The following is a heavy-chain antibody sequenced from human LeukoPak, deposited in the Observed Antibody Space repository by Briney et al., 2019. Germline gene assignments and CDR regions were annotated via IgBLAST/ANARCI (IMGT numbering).Heavy chain of an antibody. D-gene: IGHD1-26*01. CDR2: MSSSGDTI. J-gene: IGHJ4*02. CDR3: ARAIIRATTQTTYYFDY. V-gene: IGHV3-11*04. CDR1: GFTFSDYY. Sequence: GGSLRLSCTVSGFTFSDYYMPWIRQAPGKGLEWISYMSSSGDTIYYADSVKGRFTISRDNAKNSLYLQMNSLRAEDTAVYYCARAIIRATTQTTYYFDYWGQGTLVTVSS.